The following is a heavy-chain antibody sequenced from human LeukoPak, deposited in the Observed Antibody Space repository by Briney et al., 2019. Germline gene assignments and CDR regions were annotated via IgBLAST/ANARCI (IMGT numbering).Heavy chain of an antibody. Sequence: GASVKVSCKASGYTFTSYGITWVRQAPGQGLEWMGWISAYNGNTNYAEKLQGRVTMTTDTSTSTAYMELRSLRSDDTAVYYCARIYYSSEGGGNWFDPWGQGTLVTVSS. V-gene: IGHV1-18*01. D-gene: IGHD6-19*01. J-gene: IGHJ5*02. CDR1: GYTFTSYG. CDR2: ISAYNGNT. CDR3: ARIYYSSEGGGNWFDP.